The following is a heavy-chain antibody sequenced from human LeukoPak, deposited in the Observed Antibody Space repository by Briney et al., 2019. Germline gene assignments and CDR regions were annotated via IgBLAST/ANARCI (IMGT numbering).Heavy chain of an antibody. Sequence: GGSLRLSCAASGFTFSSFAMSWVRQAPGKGLEWVSGFYGSGGSTYYADSVKGRFTISRDNSKNTLYLQMNSLRVEDTAVYYCAKDRVSGSYSYYFDYWGQGTLVTVSS. CDR1: GFTFSSFA. V-gene: IGHV3-23*01. D-gene: IGHD1-26*01. J-gene: IGHJ4*02. CDR3: AKDRVSGSYSYYFDY. CDR2: FYGSGGST.